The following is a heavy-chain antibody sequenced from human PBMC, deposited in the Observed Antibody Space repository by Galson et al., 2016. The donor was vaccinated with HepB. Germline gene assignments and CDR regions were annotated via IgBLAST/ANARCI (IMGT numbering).Heavy chain of an antibody. CDR1: GFTFSNYA. CDR2: ISSYTGTT. D-gene: IGHD2-2*01. J-gene: IGHJ4*02. V-gene: IGHV3-23*01. CDR3: AKDGAIYGSCTSTSCSSYSDY. Sequence: SLRLSCAASGFTFSNYAMSWVRQAPGKGLEWVSVISSYTGTTDYAGSVKGRFTISRDNSKNTLFLQMNSLRAEDTAIYYCAKDGAIYGSCTSTSCSSYSDYWGQGTLVTVSS.